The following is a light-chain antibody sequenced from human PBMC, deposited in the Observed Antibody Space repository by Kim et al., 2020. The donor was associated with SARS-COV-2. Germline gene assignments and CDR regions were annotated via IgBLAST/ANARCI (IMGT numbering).Light chain of an antibody. CDR3: EVWDSSRDHPV. Sequence: SYELTQPPSVSVAPGKTGRITCGGNNIGSKSVHWYQQKPGQAPVLVIYYDSDRPSGIPERFSGSNSGNTATLTISRVEAGDEADYYCEVWDSSRDHPVFGGGTKLTVL. J-gene: IGLJ2*01. CDR1: NIGSKS. V-gene: IGLV3-21*04. CDR2: YDS.